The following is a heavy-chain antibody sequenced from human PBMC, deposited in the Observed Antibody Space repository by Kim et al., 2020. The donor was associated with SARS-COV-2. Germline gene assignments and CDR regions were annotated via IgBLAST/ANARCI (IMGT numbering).Heavy chain of an antibody. D-gene: IGHD3-10*01. CDR3: ARDMVRGVIKGLDV. V-gene: IGHV4-59*01. J-gene: IGHJ6*02. CDR2: IYYSGST. Sequence: SETLSLTCTVSGGSISSYYWSWIRQPPGKGLEWIGYIYYSGSTNYNPSLKSRVTISVDTSKNQFSLKLSSVTAADTAVYYCARDMVRGVIKGLDVWGQGTTVTVSS. CDR1: GGSISSYY.